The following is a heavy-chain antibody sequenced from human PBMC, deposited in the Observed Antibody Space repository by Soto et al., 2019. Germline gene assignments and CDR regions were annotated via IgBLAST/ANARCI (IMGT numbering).Heavy chain of an antibody. CDR1: GGSISSYY. J-gene: IGHJ4*02. CDR3: ARLGDGDYYFDY. V-gene: IGHV4-59*08. Sequence: QVQLQESGPGLAKPSETLSLTCTVSGGSISSYYWSWIRQPPGKGLEWIGYIYYSGSTNYNPSLKSRVTISVDTSKNQFSLKLSSVTAADTAVYYCARLGDGDYYFDYWGQGTLVTVSS. D-gene: IGHD4-17*01. CDR2: IYYSGST.